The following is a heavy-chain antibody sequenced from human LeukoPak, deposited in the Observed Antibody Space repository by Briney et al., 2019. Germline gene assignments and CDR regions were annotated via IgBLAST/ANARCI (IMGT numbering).Heavy chain of an antibody. CDR1: GYTFSSYG. Sequence: ASVKVSCKASGYTFSSYGITWVRQAPGQGLEWMGWISVYNGNVNYAQNLQGRVTMTTDTYTSTAYMELRSLRSDDTAVYYCARAPESLIILSSTNDYWGQGTLVTVSS. CDR3: ARAPESLIILSSTNDY. D-gene: IGHD2-2*01. V-gene: IGHV1-18*01. CDR2: ISVYNGNV. J-gene: IGHJ4*02.